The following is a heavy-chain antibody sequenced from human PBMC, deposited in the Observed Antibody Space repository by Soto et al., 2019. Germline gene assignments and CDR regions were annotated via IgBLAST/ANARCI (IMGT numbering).Heavy chain of an antibody. V-gene: IGHV4-59*12. Sequence: SETLSLTCTVSGGSISGYYWSWVRQLPGKGLEWIGYISYSGSTNYNPSLMSRVTISVDTSKNQFSLKLSSVTAADTAVYYCARVPDYWGQGILVTVSS. CDR3: ARVPDY. CDR2: ISYSGST. CDR1: GGSISGYY. D-gene: IGHD2-2*01. J-gene: IGHJ4*02.